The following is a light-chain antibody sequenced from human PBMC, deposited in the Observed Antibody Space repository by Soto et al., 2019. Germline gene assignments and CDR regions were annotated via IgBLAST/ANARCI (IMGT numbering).Light chain of an antibody. CDR2: DAS. V-gene: IGKV1-13*02. Sequence: AIQLTQSPSSLSASVGDTVTITCRASLGISNALAWYQQIPGKPPKLLIYDASTLESGVPSRFSGSGSGTDFTLTISSLQPGDFATYYCQQFNGFPTFGQGTRLEIQ. CDR1: LGISNA. CDR3: QQFNGFPT. J-gene: IGKJ5*01.